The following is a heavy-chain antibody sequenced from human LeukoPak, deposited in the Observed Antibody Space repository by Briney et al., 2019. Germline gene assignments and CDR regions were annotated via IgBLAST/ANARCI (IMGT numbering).Heavy chain of an antibody. V-gene: IGHV3-53*01. D-gene: IGHD1-26*01. CDR2: IYSGGTT. CDR3: AKDRGIVGATGYFNY. CDR1: GFTVSNSY. J-gene: IGHJ4*02. Sequence: GGSLRLSCAASGFTVSNSYVSWARQAPGKGLEWVSGIYSGGTTYYRDSVKGRFTISRDNSKNTLYLQMNSLRVEDTAVYYCAKDRGIVGATGYFNYWGQGTLVTVSS.